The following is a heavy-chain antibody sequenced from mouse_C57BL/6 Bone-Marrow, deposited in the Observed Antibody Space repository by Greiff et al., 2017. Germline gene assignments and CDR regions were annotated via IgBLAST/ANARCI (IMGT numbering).Heavy chain of an antibody. D-gene: IGHD1-1*01. CDR1: GYSITSGYY. Sequence: EVQLQESGPGLVKPSQSLSLTCSVTGYSITSGYYWNWIRQFPGNKLEWMGYISYDGSNNYNPSLKNRISLTRDTSKNQFFLKLNSVTTEDTATYYCARALITTVVAPYFDVWGTGTTVTVSS. V-gene: IGHV3-6*01. J-gene: IGHJ1*03. CDR3: ARALITTVVAPYFDV. CDR2: ISYDGSN.